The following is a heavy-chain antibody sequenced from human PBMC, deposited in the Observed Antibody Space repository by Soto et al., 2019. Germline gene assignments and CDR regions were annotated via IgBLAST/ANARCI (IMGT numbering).Heavy chain of an antibody. V-gene: IGHV1-46*01. J-gene: IGHJ4*02. D-gene: IGHD3-22*01. CDR2: INPTGGST. Sequence: QVQLVQSGAEVRKPGASVKVYCKAAGYTFTNQYIHWVRQAPGQGLEWMGIINPTGGSTTYAQKFQGRISMTGDTSTSTVYMDLSSLRSEDTAVYYCAREGSYYFDNRLDYWGQGTLVTVSS. CDR1: GYTFTNQY. CDR3: AREGSYYFDNRLDY.